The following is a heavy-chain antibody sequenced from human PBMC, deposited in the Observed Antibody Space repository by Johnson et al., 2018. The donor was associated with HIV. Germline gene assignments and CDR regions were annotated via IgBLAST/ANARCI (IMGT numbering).Heavy chain of an antibody. CDR3: AKDLGNWDSPRSAFDM. CDR1: GFSFSDYY. V-gene: IGHV3-11*04. CDR2: ISSSGSTI. D-gene: IGHD1/OR15-1a*01. Sequence: QVHLVESGGGLVQPGRSLRLSCPASGFSFSDYYMTWIRQAPGKGLEFVSYISSSGSTIYYADSVKGRFTISRDNAKNSLYLQLNSLRAEDTAVYYCAKDLGNWDSPRSAFDMWGQGTMVTVSS. J-gene: IGHJ3*02.